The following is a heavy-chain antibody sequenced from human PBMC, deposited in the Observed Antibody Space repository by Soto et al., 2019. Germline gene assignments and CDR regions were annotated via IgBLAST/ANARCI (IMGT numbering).Heavy chain of an antibody. CDR1: GGTFSSYA. CDR3: ARGGYSSPAARY. V-gene: IGHV1-69*13. D-gene: IGHD6-13*01. J-gene: IGHJ4*02. CDR2: VIPIFGTA. Sequence: SVKVSCKTSGGTFSSYAISWVRQAPRQGLEWMGGVIPIFGTANYAQKFQGRVTITADESTSTAYMELSRRRSEDTAVYYCARGGYSSPAARYRCQGTLVTVSS.